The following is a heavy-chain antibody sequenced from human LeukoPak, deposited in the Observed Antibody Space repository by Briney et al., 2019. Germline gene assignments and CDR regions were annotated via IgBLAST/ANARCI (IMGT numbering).Heavy chain of an antibody. CDR3: AREYWYLDY. CDR1: GFSFGGYT. D-gene: IGHD2-8*02. J-gene: IGHJ4*02. V-gene: IGHV3-49*04. CDR2: IRSNSYGGTA. Sequence: HPGGSLRLSCSASGFSFGGYTMSWVRQAPGKGPEWVGFIRSNSYGGTADYAASVKGRFTISRDDSKTIAYLQLNSLKTEDTAVYYCAREYWYLDYWGQGTLVTVSS.